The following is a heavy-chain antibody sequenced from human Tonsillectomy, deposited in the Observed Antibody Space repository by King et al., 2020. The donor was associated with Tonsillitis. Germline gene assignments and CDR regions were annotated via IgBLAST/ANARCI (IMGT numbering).Heavy chain of an antibody. J-gene: IGHJ4*02. CDR3: AKDRNFDWQVGWG. V-gene: IGHV3-23*04. D-gene: IGHD3-9*01. CDR2: IRGSGGST. Sequence: VQLVESGGGLVQPGGSLRLSCAASGFTVSSYAMSWVRQVPGKGLEGVSAIRGSGGSTYYADSVKGRFTISRDNSKNTRYLQMNSLRAEDTAVYYCAKDRNFDWQVGWGWGQGTLVTVSS. CDR1: GFTVSSYA.